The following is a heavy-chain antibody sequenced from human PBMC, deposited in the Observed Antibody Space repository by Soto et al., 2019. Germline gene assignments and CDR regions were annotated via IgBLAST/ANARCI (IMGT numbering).Heavy chain of an antibody. J-gene: IGHJ1*01. CDR2: FYYIGTT. CDR1: GDSITASYSN. Sequence: SETLSLTCTVSGDSITASYSNWAWIRHPPGKGLEWIGTFYYIGTTSQNPPLRSRITISGDTSRNQFSLNLRSVTAADSGVYYCAKLVSDHVRRSDLYQWGQGTLVPVSS. D-gene: IGHD3-10*02. V-gene: IGHV4-39*01. CDR3: AKLVSDHVRRSDLYQ.